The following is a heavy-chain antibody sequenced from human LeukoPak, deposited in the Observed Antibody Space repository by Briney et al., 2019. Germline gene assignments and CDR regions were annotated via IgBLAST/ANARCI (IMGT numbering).Heavy chain of an antibody. CDR1: GFTFSSYG. J-gene: IGHJ4*02. CDR3: ARDWII. CDR2: ICYDGSNK. D-gene: IGHD2-2*03. V-gene: IGHV3-33*01. Sequence: GRSLRLSCAASGFTFSSYGMHWVRQAPGKGLEWVAVICYDGSNKYYADSVKGRFTISRDNSKNTLYLQMNSLRAEDTAVYYCARDWIIWGQGTLVTVSS.